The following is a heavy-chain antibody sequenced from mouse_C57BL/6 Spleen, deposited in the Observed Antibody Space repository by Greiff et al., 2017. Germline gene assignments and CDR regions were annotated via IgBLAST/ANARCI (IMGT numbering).Heavy chain of an antibody. CDR3: TTKELRREFAY. D-gene: IGHD2-4*01. V-gene: IGHV14-4*01. CDR1: GFNIKDDY. J-gene: IGHJ3*01. Sequence: EVQLQQSGAELVRPGASVKLSCTASGFNIKDDYMHWVKQRPEQGLEWIGWIDPENGDTEYASKFQGKATITADTSSNTAYLQLSSLTSEDTAVYYCTTKELRREFAYWGQGTLVTVSA. CDR2: IDPENGDT.